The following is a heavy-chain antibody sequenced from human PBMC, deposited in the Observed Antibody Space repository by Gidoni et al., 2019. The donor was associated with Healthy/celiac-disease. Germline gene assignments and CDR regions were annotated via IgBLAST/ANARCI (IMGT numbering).Heavy chain of an antibody. CDR2: IYWDDDK. J-gene: IGHJ5*02. V-gene: IGHV2-5*02. D-gene: IGHD3-10*01. Sequence: QITLKESGPTLVKPTQTLTLTCTFSGFSLSPSGVGVGWIRQPPGKALEWLALIYWDDDKRYSPSLKSRLTITKDTSKNQVVLTMTNMDPVDTATYYCAHSPGTVRGDWFDPWGQGTLVTVSS. CDR1: GFSLSPSGVG. CDR3: AHSPGTVRGDWFDP.